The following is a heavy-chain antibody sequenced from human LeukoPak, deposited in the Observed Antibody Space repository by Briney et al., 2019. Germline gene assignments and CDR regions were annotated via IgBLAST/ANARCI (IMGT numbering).Heavy chain of an antibody. V-gene: IGHV1-2*02. D-gene: IGHD4-17*01. Sequence: ASVKVSCKGSGYTFTSYYMHRVRQAPGQGLEWMGWINPNSGGTNYAQKFQGRVTMTRDTSISTAYMELSRLRSDDTAVYYCASNDYGDYASWFDPWGQGTLVTVSS. CDR1: GYTFTSYY. CDR2: INPNSGGT. J-gene: IGHJ5*02. CDR3: ASNDYGDYASWFDP.